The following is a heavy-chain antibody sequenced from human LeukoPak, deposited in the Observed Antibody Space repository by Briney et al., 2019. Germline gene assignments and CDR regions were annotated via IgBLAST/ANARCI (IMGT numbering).Heavy chain of an antibody. CDR3: ARRRVVVTAPPRYNWFDP. CDR2: MNPNSGNT. V-gene: IGHV1-8*02. CDR1: GYTFTSYD. Sequence: ASVKVSCKASGYTFTSYDINWVRQATGQGLEWMGWMNPNSGNTGYAQKFQGRATMTRNTSISTAYMELSSLRSEDTAVYYCARRRVVVTAPPRYNWFDPWGQGTLVTVSS. J-gene: IGHJ5*02. D-gene: IGHD2-21*02.